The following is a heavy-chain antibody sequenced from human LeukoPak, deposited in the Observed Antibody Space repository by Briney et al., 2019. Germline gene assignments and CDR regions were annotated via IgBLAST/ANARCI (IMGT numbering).Heavy chain of an antibody. J-gene: IGHJ3*02. V-gene: IGHV3-21*01. CDR1: GFTFSSYS. Sequence: GGSLRLSCAASGFTFSSYSMNWVRQAPGKGLEWVSSISSSSSYIYYADSVKGRFTISRDNAKNSLYLQMNSLRAEDTAVYYCARATCSGGSCSFGDALDIWGQGTMVTVSS. CDR3: ARATCSGGSCSFGDALDI. CDR2: ISSSSSYI. D-gene: IGHD2-15*01.